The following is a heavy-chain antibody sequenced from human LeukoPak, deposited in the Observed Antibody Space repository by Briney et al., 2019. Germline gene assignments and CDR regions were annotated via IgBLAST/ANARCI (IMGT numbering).Heavy chain of an antibody. J-gene: IGHJ6*02. CDR2: ISGSGGST. Sequence: GGSLRLSCAASGFTFSSYAMTWVRQAPGKGLEWVSVISGSGGSTYYADSVKGRFTISRDNAKNSLYLQMNSLRAEDTAVYYCAREFSGYDFWSGYYTGNYYYYGMDVWGQGTTVTVSS. CDR1: GFTFSSYA. CDR3: AREFSGYDFWSGYYTGNYYYYGMDV. D-gene: IGHD3-3*01. V-gene: IGHV3-23*01.